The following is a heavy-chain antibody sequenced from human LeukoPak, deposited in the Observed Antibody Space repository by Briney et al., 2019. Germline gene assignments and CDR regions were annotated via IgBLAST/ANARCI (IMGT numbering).Heavy chain of an antibody. D-gene: IGHD2-15*01. CDR3: ARGSSGGQTDFDY. J-gene: IGHJ4*02. CDR1: GFTFSSYS. Sequence: GGSLRLSCAASGFTFSSYSMNWVRQAPGKGLVWVSSISSSSSYIYYADSVKGRFTISRDNAKNSLYLQMNSLRAEDTAVYYCARGSSGGQTDFDYWGQGTLVTVSS. CDR2: ISSSSSYI. V-gene: IGHV3-21*01.